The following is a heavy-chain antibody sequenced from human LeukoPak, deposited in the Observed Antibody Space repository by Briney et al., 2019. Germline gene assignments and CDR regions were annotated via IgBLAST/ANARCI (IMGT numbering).Heavy chain of an antibody. D-gene: IGHD3-9*01. CDR3: ARGLRLLRYFDWLSGEYFDY. V-gene: IGHV4-34*01. CDR1: GGSFSGYY. J-gene: IGHJ4*02. CDR2: INHSGST. Sequence: SETLSLTCAVYGGSFSGYYWSWIRQPPGKGLEWIGEINHSGSTNYNPSLKSRVTIPVDTSKNQFSLKLSSVTAADTAMYYCARGLRLLRYFDWLSGEYFDYWGQGTLVTVSS.